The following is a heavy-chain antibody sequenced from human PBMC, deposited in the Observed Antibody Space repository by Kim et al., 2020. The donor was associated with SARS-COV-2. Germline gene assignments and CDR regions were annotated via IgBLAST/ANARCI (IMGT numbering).Heavy chain of an antibody. CDR3: ARDLSGYDYESWFDP. D-gene: IGHD5-12*01. J-gene: IGHJ5*02. Sequence: PCLSSRVTISVNTSKTQFSLKLSSVTAADTAVYYCARDLSGYDYESWFDPWGQGTLVTVSS. V-gene: IGHV4-59*01.